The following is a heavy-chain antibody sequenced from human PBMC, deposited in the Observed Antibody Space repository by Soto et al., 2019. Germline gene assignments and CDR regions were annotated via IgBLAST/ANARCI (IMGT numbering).Heavy chain of an antibody. V-gene: IGHV1-2*02. CDR3: ARKHSLDYIRWGLAP. Sequence: QVQLVQSGAEVKKPGASVKVSCKASGYPFSDNQIHWLRRAPGQGLEWMGRINPKSDDTNYAQKFQGRGTMTRDTAIDTAYLELTGLTSDDTATYYCARKHSLDYIRWGLAPWGQGTLVTVSS. CDR2: INPKSDDT. J-gene: IGHJ5*02. CDR1: GYPFSDNQ. D-gene: IGHD4-4*01.